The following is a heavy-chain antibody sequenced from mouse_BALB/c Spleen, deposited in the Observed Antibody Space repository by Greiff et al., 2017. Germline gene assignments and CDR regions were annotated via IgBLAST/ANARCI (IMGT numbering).Heavy chain of an antibody. CDR1: GFTFSNYW. J-gene: IGHJ2*01. D-gene: IGHD2-4*01. Sequence: EVNVVESGGGLVQPGGSMKLSCVASGFTFSNYWMNWVRQSPEKGLEWVAEIRLKSNNYATHYAESVKGRFTISRDDSKSSVYLQMNNLRAEDTGIYYCTRGDYDNYWGQGTTLTVSS. CDR2: IRLKSNNYAT. V-gene: IGHV6-6*02. CDR3: TRGDYDNY.